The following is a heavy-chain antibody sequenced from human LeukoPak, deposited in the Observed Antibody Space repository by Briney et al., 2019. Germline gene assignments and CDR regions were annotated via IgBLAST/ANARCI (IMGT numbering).Heavy chain of an antibody. CDR1: EFTFSSYW. CDR3: ARDQRYCSSSSCPWEPFDY. D-gene: IGHD2-2*01. J-gene: IGHJ4*02. Sequence: PGGSLRLSCVASEFTFSSYWMSWVCQAPGKGLEWVANIKQDGSEKYYVDSVKGRFTISRDNAKNSLYLQMNSLRAEDTAVYYCARDQRYCSSSSCPWEPFDYWGQGTLVTVSS. CDR2: IKQDGSEK. V-gene: IGHV3-7*05.